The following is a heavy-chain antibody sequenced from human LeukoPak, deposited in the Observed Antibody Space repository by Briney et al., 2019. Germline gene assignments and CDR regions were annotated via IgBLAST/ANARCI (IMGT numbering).Heavy chain of an antibody. CDR1: GYSFTSYW. J-gene: IGHJ4*02. CDR2: IYPGDSDT. V-gene: IGHV5-51*01. Sequence: RGESLKISCKGSGYSFTSYWIGWVRQMPGKGLEWMGIIYPGDSDTRYSPSFQGQVTISADKSISTAYLQWSGLKASDTAMYYCARLFGGSGWYFDYWGQGTLVTVSS. D-gene: IGHD6-19*01. CDR3: ARLFGGSGWYFDY.